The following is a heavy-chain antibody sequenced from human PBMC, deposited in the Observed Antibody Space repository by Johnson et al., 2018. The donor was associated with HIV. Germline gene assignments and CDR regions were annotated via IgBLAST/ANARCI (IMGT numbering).Heavy chain of an antibody. CDR1: GFTFSTYW. Sequence: VQLVESGGGLVQPGGSLRLSCAASGFTFSTYWMSWVRQAPGKGLEWVANIKQDGSEKYYVDSVKGRFTISRDNAKNSLYLQINSLRAEDTALYYCARYFGVVIYDAFDIWGQGTMVTVSS. CDR3: ARYFGVVIYDAFDI. D-gene: IGHD3-3*01. J-gene: IGHJ3*02. V-gene: IGHV3-7*05. CDR2: IKQDGSEK.